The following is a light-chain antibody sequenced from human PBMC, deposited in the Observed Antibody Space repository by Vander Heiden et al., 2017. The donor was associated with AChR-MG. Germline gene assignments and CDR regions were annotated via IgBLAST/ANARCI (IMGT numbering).Light chain of an antibody. V-gene: IGLV2-14*03. CDR1: SGEIGTYNY. J-gene: IGLJ3*02. CDR2: DVT. CDR3: SSYTNSRTLV. Sequence: QSALTQPASVSGSPGQSITISCTGTSGEIGTYNYVAWYQQHPGTAPKLMIYDVTKRPSGVSNRFSGSKSGNTASLTISGLQPEDEATYFCSSYTNSRTLVFGGGTKLTLL.